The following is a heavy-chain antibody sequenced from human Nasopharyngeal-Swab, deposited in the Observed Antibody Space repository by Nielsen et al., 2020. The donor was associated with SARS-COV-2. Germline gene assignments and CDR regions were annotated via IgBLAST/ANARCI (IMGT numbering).Heavy chain of an antibody. J-gene: IGHJ3*02. V-gene: IGHV3-23*01. D-gene: IGHD2-15*01. Sequence: GATLRLSCEASGSTFSSYAMSWIRQAPGKGLEWFSAISGSGGSTYYADSVKGRFTISRDKSKNTLYLQMNSLRAADTAVYSCAKAYFPKLLRDAFDIWGQGTMVTVSS. CDR1: GSTFSSYA. CDR3: AKAYFPKLLRDAFDI. CDR2: ISGSGGST.